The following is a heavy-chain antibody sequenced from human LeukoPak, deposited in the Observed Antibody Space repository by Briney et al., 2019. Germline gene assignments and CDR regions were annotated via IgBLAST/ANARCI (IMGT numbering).Heavy chain of an antibody. CDR3: ARHPSRMEAGSGGYFDY. V-gene: IGHV4-59*08. CDR2: IYSSGST. D-gene: IGHD6-19*01. CDR1: GGPITRYY. J-gene: IGHJ4*02. Sequence: SETLSLTCTVSGGPITRYYWSWIRQPPGKGLEWIGYIYSSGSTNYNPSLKSRVTISVDTSKNEFSLKLSSVTAADTAVYYCARHPSRMEAGSGGYFDYWGQGTLVTVSS.